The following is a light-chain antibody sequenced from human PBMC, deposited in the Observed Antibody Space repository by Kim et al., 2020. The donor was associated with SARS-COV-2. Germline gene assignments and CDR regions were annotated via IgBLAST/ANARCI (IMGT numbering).Light chain of an antibody. CDR2: AES. J-gene: IGKJ5*01. V-gene: IGKV1-39*01. CDR1: QHIRRD. Sequence: SIGDSDHRTSRASQHIRRDLNWYQQKSGTGPKLLVYAESSLQSGGITRLISSGSETDFTHTINSVQREDCTTYYCQQSYRSQITFGRGTRLEIK. CDR3: QQSYRSQIT.